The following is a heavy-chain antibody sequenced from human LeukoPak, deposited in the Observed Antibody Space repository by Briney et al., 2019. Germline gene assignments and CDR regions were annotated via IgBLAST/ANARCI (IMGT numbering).Heavy chain of an antibody. CDR3: ARAPTGWFDP. CDR2: IYYSGST. V-gene: IGHV4-39*07. Sequence: SETLSFTCTVSGGSISSRSYYWGWIRQPPGKGLEWIGSIYYSGSTYYNPSLKSRVTISVDTSKNQFSLKLSSVTAADTAVYYCARAPTGWFDPWGQGTLVTVSS. J-gene: IGHJ5*02. D-gene: IGHD1-14*01. CDR1: GGSISSRSYY.